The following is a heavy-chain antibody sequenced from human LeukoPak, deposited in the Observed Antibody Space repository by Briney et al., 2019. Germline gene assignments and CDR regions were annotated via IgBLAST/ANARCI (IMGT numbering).Heavy chain of an antibody. Sequence: GESLRISCKGSGYSFTSYWIGWVRQMPGKGLEWMGIIYPGDSDTRYSPSFQGQVTISADKSISTAYLQWSSLKASDTATYYCARIPSSSWPTGASDYWGLGTLVTVSS. CDR3: ARIPSSSWPTGASDY. CDR2: IYPGDSDT. CDR1: GYSFTSYW. V-gene: IGHV5-51*01. D-gene: IGHD6-13*01. J-gene: IGHJ4*02.